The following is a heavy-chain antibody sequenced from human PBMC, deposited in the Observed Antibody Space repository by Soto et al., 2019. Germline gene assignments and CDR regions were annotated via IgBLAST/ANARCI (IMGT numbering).Heavy chain of an antibody. CDR3: ARDLGYYDSSGYFDY. J-gene: IGHJ4*02. CDR1: GFTFSDYY. D-gene: IGHD3-22*01. V-gene: IGHV3-11*01. Sequence: GGSLRLSCAASGFTFSDYYMSWIRQAPGRGLEWVSYISSSDTIISYADSVKGRFTISRDNAKNSLYLQMNSLRAEDTAVYYCARDLGYYDSSGYFDYWGQGTLVTVSS. CDR2: ISSSDTII.